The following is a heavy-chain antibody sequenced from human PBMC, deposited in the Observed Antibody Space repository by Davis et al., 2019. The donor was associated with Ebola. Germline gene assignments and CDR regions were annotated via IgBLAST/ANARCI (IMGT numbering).Heavy chain of an antibody. D-gene: IGHD1-14*01. V-gene: IGHV4-39*07. CDR1: GGSISSSSYY. CDR3: ARGPDEFDY. CDR2: INHSGST. J-gene: IGHJ4*02. Sequence: SETLSLTCTVSGGSISSSSYYWGWIRQPPGKGLEWIGEINHSGSTNYNPSLKSRVTISVDTSKNQFSLKLSSVTAADTAVYYCARGPDEFDYWGQGTLVTVSS.